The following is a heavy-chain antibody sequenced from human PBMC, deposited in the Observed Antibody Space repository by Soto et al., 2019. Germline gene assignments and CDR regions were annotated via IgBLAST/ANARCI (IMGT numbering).Heavy chain of an antibody. CDR3: TKREDYYDSSVYDEDFDY. V-gene: IGHV3-23*01. J-gene: IGHJ4*02. CDR1: GFTFSSYA. D-gene: IGHD3-22*01. CDR2: ISASGGRT. Sequence: EVQLLEAGGGLVQPGGSLRLSCAGSGFTFSSYAMSWVRQAPGKGLEWVSSISASGGRTYYADSVKGRFTISRDNPKNNLYLQMNSLRADDTAVYYCTKREDYYDSSVYDEDFDYWSQGTRVTVSS.